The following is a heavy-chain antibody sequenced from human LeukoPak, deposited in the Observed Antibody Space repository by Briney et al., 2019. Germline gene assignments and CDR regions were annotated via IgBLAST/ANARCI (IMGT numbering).Heavy chain of an antibody. Sequence: ASVKVSCKASGYTFSTYGISWVRQAPGQGLEWMGWISAFNGATNYAQKLQGRVTMTTDTSTGIAYLELRSLTSDDTAVYYCAKDTLPATIFDYWGQGTLVTVSS. V-gene: IGHV1-18*01. CDR1: GYTFSTYG. CDR3: AKDTLPATIFDY. CDR2: ISAFNGAT. J-gene: IGHJ4*02.